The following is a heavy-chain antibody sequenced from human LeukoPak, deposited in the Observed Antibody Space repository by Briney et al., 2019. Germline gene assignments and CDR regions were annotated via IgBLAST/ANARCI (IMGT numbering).Heavy chain of an antibody. V-gene: IGHV4-34*01. Sequence: SETLSLTCAVYGGSFSGYYWSWIRQPPGKGLKWIGEINNSGSTNYNPSLKSRVTISVDTSKNQFSLKLSSVTAADTAVYYCARPRAGSCSSTSCYGLVYWGQGTLVTVSS. CDR2: INNSGST. J-gene: IGHJ4*02. D-gene: IGHD2-2*01. CDR1: GGSFSGYY. CDR3: ARPRAGSCSSTSCYGLVY.